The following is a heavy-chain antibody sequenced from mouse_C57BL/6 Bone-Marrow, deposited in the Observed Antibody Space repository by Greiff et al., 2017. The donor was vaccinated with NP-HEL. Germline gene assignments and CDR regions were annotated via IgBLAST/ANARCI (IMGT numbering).Heavy chain of an antibody. V-gene: IGHV1-15*01. Sequence: QVQLQQSGAELVRPGASVTLSCKASGYTFTDYEMHWVKQTPVHGLEWIGAIDPETGGTAYNQKFKGKAILTADKSSSTAYMELRSLTSEDSAVYDCTRFLYYFDYWGQGTTLTVSS. CDR1: GYTFTDYE. CDR2: IDPETGGT. CDR3: TRFLYYFDY. J-gene: IGHJ2*01.